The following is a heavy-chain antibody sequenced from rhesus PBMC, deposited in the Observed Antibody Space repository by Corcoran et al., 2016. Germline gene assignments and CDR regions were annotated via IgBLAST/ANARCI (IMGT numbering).Heavy chain of an antibody. CDR1: GYSISSGCG. CDR2: IGGSSGST. J-gene: IGHJ2*01. Sequence: QVQLQESGPGLVKPSETLSLTCAVSGYSISSGCGWGGIRQPQGKGLEWIGYIGGSSGSTNSNPSLKSRVTISKDTSRNQFSLKLSSVTAADTAVYYCARARRGSGWYFDLWGPGTPITISS. CDR3: ARARRGSGWYFDL. D-gene: IGHD6-31*01. V-gene: IGHV4-127*01.